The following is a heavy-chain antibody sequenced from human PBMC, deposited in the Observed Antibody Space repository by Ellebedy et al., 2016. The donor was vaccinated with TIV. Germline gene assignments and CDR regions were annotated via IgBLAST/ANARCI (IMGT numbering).Heavy chain of an antibody. CDR1: GFTISTYG. J-gene: IGHJ4*02. CDR2: IWTDENKK. D-gene: IGHD3/OR15-3a*01. V-gene: IGHV3-33*01. CDR3: ARDLTQWTSRAFDC. Sequence: GGSLRLSXAASGFTISTYGMHWARQAPGKGLEWVAIIWTDENKKFYADSVKDRFTISRDTSKNTLDLQMNSLRVEDTAVYYCARDLTQWTSRAFDCWGQGTLVTVSS.